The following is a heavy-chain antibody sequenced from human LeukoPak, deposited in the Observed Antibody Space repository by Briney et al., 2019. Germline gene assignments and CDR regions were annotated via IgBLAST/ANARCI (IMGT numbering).Heavy chain of an antibody. CDR3: ASDSPYYGMDV. J-gene: IGHJ6*02. CDR2: INHNGNVN. CDR1: GFTFSSYW. Sequence: GGSLRLSCAASGFTFSSYWMNWARQAPGKGLEWVASINHNGNVNYYVDSVKGRFTISRDNAKNSLYLQMSGLRVEDTAVYHCASDSPYYGMDVWGQGTTVTVSS. V-gene: IGHV3-7*01.